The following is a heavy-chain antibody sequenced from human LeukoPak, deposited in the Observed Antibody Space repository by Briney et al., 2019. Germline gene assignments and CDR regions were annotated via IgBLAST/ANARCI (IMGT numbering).Heavy chain of an antibody. Sequence: SETLSLICTVSGGSITTYNWIWIRQTPGQALEWIGHIYSSGATKYNPSLKSRATILLDTSKNQLSLRLSSVSAADTAVYYCARRTPGPQLDEYVAYFFDHWGQGTQVTVSS. CDR3: ARRTPGPQLDEYVAYFFDH. J-gene: IGHJ4*02. V-gene: IGHV4-4*09. D-gene: IGHD2-2*01. CDR1: GGSITTYN. CDR2: IYSSGAT.